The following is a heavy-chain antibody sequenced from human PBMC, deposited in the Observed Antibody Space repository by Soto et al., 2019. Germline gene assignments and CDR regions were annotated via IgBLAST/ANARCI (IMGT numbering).Heavy chain of an antibody. CDR2: IYYSGST. D-gene: IGHD3-22*01. J-gene: IGHJ3*02. CDR1: GGSISSGGYY. Sequence: QVQLQESGPGLVKPSQTLSLTCTVSGGSISSGGYYWSWIRQHPGKGLEWIGYIYYSGSTYYNPSLKSRVTISVDTSKNQFSLKLSSVTAADTAVYYCARGGQGYYYDSSGYHDAFDIWGQGTMVTVSS. V-gene: IGHV4-31*03. CDR3: ARGGQGYYYDSSGYHDAFDI.